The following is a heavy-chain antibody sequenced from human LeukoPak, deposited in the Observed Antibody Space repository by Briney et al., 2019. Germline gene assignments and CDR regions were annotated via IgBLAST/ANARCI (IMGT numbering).Heavy chain of an antibody. D-gene: IGHD3-3*01. CDR2: IKQDGSEK. Sequence: GGSLRLSCAASGFTFSSCWMSWVRQAPGKGLEWVANIKQDGSEKYYVDYVEGRFTISRDNAKNSLYLQMNSLRAEDTAVYYCARGGYYGSGRYYFDSWGQGTLVTVSS. CDR3: ARGGYYGSGRYYFDS. J-gene: IGHJ4*02. V-gene: IGHV3-7*01. CDR1: GFTFSSCW.